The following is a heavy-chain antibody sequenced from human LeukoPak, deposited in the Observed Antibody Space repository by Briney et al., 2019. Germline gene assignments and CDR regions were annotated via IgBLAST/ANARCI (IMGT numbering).Heavy chain of an antibody. V-gene: IGHV3-15*05. CDR2: IKSNLDGGTT. CDR1: GFTFTSAW. CDR3: TTDFSHFYFASGYYSY. Sequence: PGGSLRLSCAASGFTFTSAWMVWVRQAPGKGLEWVGRIKSNLDGGTTDFAARVKGRFSISRDDLARTLYLQMNNWKADDTGVYYCTTDFSHFYFASGYYSYWGQGSLVTVSS. J-gene: IGHJ1*01. D-gene: IGHD3-3*01.